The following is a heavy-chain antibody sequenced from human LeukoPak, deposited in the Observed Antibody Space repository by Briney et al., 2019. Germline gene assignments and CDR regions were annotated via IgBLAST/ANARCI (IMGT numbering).Heavy chain of an antibody. CDR2: IWYDGSNK. J-gene: IGHJ4*02. CDR1: GFTFSSYG. D-gene: IGHD6-13*01. Sequence: GGSLRLSCAASGFTFSSYGMHWVRQAPGKGLEWVAVIWYDGSNKYYADSVKGRFTISRDNSKNTLYLQMNSLRAEDTAVYYCARERDSSTVGTMDYWGQGTLVTVSS. CDR3: ARERDSSTVGTMDY. V-gene: IGHV3-33*08.